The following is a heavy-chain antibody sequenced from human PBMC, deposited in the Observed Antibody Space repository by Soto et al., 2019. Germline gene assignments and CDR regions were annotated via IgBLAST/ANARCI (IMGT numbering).Heavy chain of an antibody. Sequence: EVQLVESGGGLVQPGGSLRLSCAASGFTFSSYEMDWVHQAPGKGLEWVAYINSGGSAIYYADSVKGRFIISRDNAKNSLYLQMSSLRAEDTAIYYCTKEKSVMYSGYDAFDIWGQGTMVTVS. CDR1: GFTFSSYE. D-gene: IGHD5-12*01. J-gene: IGHJ3*02. CDR3: TKEKSVMYSGYDAFDI. CDR2: INSGGSAI. V-gene: IGHV3-48*03.